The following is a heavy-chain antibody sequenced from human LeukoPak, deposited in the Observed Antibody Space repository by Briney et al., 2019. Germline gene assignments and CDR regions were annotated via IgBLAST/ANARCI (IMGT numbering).Heavy chain of an antibody. Sequence: GGSLRLSCAASGFTFSSYSMNWVRQAPGKGLEWVSSISSSSSYIYYADPVKGRFTISRDNAKNSLHLQMNRLRAEDTAVYYCARVLPYFDILTGFSTDYYYYMDVWGKGTTVTVSS. D-gene: IGHD3-9*01. CDR3: ARVLPYFDILTGFSTDYYYYMDV. CDR1: GFTFSSYS. CDR2: ISSSSSYI. J-gene: IGHJ6*03. V-gene: IGHV3-21*01.